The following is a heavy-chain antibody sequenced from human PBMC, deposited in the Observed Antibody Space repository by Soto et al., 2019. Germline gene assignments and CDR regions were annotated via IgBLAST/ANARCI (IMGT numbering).Heavy chain of an antibody. CDR3: ARDDFWSGYESYGMDV. V-gene: IGHV4-39*02. Sequence: SETLSLTCTVSGGSISSSSYYWGWIRQPPGKGLEWIGSIYYSGSTYYNPSLKSRVTISVDPSKNQFSLKLSSVTAADTAVYYCARDDFWSGYESYGMDVRGQGTTVTVSS. CDR2: IYYSGST. J-gene: IGHJ6*02. D-gene: IGHD3-3*01. CDR1: GGSISSSSYY.